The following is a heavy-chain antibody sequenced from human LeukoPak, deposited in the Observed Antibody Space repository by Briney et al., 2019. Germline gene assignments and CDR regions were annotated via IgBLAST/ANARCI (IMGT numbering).Heavy chain of an antibody. CDR2: IHHSGRT. J-gene: IGHJ4*02. CDR3: ARQSLTPGLDY. Sequence: SETLSLTCAVSGYSISNGYYWGWIRQPPGKGLECVGTIHHSGRTYYNPSLKGRVTISVDTSKNQFSLKLSSVTAADTAVYYCARQSLTPGLDYLGQGTLVSVSS. CDR1: GYSISNGYY. V-gene: IGHV4-38-2*01. D-gene: IGHD1-14*01.